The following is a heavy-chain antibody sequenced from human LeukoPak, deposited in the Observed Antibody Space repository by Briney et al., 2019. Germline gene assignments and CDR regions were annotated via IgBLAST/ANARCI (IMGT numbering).Heavy chain of an antibody. CDR2: IIPIFGTA. Sequence: ASVKVSCKASGGTFSSYAISWVRQAPGQGLEWMGRIIPIFGTANYAQKFQGRVTITTGESTSTAYMELSSLRSEDTAVYYCARGTSSGHDAFDIRGQGTMVTVSS. V-gene: IGHV1-69*05. CDR1: GGTFSSYA. CDR3: ARGTSSGHDAFDI. J-gene: IGHJ3*02. D-gene: IGHD6-19*01.